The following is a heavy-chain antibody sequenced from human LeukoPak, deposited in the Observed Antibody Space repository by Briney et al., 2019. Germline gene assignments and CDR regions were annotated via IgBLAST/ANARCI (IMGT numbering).Heavy chain of an antibody. J-gene: IGHJ4*02. V-gene: IGHV3-74*01. CDR3: AREPTSSYYDSSGWPDY. Sequence: GGSLRLSCAASGLTFSSYWMHWVRQAPGKGLLWVSRINTDGSNTIYADSVKGRFTISRDNAKSTLYLQMNSLRAEDTAVYYCAREPTSSYYDSSGWPDYWGQGTLVTVSS. D-gene: IGHD3-22*01. CDR1: GLTFSSYW. CDR2: INTDGSNT.